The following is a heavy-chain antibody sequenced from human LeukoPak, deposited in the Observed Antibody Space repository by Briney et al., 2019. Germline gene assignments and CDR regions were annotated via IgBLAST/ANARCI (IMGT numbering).Heavy chain of an antibody. J-gene: IGHJ5*02. CDR2: IYTSGST. CDR3: ARAGGSYYHWFDP. V-gene: IGHV4-4*07. D-gene: IGHD1-26*01. CDR1: GGSISSYF. Sequence: PSETQSLTCTASGGSISSYFWNWIRQPAGKGLEWIGRIYTSGSTNYNPSLKSRVTMSINTSKNQFSLELSSVTAADTAVYYCARAGGSYYHWFDPWGQGALVTVSS.